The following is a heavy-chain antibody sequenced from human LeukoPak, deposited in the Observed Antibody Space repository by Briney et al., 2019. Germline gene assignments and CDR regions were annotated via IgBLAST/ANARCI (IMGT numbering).Heavy chain of an antibody. CDR2: ISSSSSTI. D-gene: IGHD6-13*01. V-gene: IGHV3-48*01. Sequence: GGSLRLSCAASGFTFSSYSMNWVRQAPGKGLEWVSYISSSSSTIYYADSVKGRFTISRDNAKNSLHLQMNSLRAEDTAVYYCARVDSSSRTGYYYYMDVWGKGTTVTVSS. J-gene: IGHJ6*03. CDR3: ARVDSSSRTGYYYYMDV. CDR1: GFTFSSYS.